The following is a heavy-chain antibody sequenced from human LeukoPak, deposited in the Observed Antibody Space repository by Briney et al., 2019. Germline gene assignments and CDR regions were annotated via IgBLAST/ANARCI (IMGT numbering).Heavy chain of an antibody. V-gene: IGHV3-7*01. D-gene: IGHD1-26*01. Sequence: GGSLRLSCAASGFTFSSYWMSWVRQAPGNGLEWVANIKQDGSEKDYVDSVKGRLTISTENAKNSLYLQMNSLRAEDTAVYYCARDSKVGAWVFDYWGQGTLVTVSS. J-gene: IGHJ4*02. CDR1: GFTFSSYW. CDR3: ARDSKVGAWVFDY. CDR2: IKQDGSEK.